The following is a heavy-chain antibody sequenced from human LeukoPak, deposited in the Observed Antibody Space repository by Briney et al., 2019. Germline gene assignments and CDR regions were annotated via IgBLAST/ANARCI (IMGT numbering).Heavy chain of an antibody. Sequence: VGSLRLSCAASGFTFSSYAMHWVRQAPGKGLEWVAVISYDGSNKYYADSVKGRFTISRDNSKNTLYLQMNSLRAEDTAVYYCARGGRYYDKGPRSDYWGQGTLVTVSS. CDR2: ISYDGSNK. D-gene: IGHD3-22*01. V-gene: IGHV3-30-3*01. CDR3: ARGGRYYDKGPRSDY. J-gene: IGHJ4*02. CDR1: GFTFSSYA.